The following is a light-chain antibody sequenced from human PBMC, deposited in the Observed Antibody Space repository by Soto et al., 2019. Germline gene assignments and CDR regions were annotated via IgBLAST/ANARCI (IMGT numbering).Light chain of an antibody. J-gene: IGLJ1*01. V-gene: IGLV2-14*01. Sequence: QSVLTHPASVSGSPGQSITISCTGSGRDIGAYDYVSWYQQHPGKAPKLLIYGVNNRPSGVSYRFSASKSAFTASLTISGLQAEDEAHYYCSSYTTSYFYVFGPGTKVTVL. CDR2: GVN. CDR3: SSYTTSYFYV. CDR1: GRDIGAYDY.